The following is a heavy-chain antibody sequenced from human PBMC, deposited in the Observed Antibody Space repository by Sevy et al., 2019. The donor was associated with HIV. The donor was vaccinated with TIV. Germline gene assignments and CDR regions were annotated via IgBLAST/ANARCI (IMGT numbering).Heavy chain of an antibody. J-gene: IGHJ4*02. V-gene: IGHV3-48*03. Sequence: GGSLRLSCEAPGFTFSSYEMNWVRQAPGKGLEWISYISSSGSAIYYPDSVKGRFTVSRDNAKNLVYLQMNSLRAEDTAIYYCAREPGLHSSGYSGGFDYWGQGTLVTVSS. CDR2: ISSSGSAI. D-gene: IGHD3-22*01. CDR3: AREPGLHSSGYSGGFDY. CDR1: GFTFSSYE.